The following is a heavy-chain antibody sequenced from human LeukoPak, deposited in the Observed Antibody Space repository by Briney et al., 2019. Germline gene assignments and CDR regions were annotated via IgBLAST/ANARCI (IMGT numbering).Heavy chain of an antibody. Sequence: SQTLSLTYAISGESVSSINGAWNWIRQSPSRGLEWLGRTYYRSKWYNDYAVSMNGRITITPDTSKNQFSLQLNSVTPDDTAVYYCARDVGTSGWHTFDYWGQGTLVTVSS. CDR2: TYYRSKWYN. V-gene: IGHV6-1*01. CDR3: ARDVGTSGWHTFDY. J-gene: IGHJ4*02. D-gene: IGHD6-19*01. CDR1: GESVSSINGA.